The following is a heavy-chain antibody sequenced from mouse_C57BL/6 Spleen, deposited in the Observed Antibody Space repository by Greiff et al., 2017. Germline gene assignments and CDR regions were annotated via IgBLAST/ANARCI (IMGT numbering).Heavy chain of an antibody. V-gene: IGHV1-76*01. J-gene: IGHJ3*01. CDR3: ARHGYYPAWFAY. Sequence: QVQLQQSGAELVRPGASVKLSCKASGYTFTDYYINWVKQRPGQGLEWIARIYPGSGNTYYNEKFKGKATLTAEKSSSTAYMQLSSLTSEDSAVYFCARHGYYPAWFAYWGQGTLVTVSA. D-gene: IGHD2-3*01. CDR2: IYPGSGNT. CDR1: GYTFTDYY.